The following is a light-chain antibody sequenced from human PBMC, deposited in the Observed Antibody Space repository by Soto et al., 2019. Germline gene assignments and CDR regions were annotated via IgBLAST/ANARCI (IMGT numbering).Light chain of an antibody. Sequence: DIQMTQSPSSLSASVGDRVTITCRASQNIRNYLNWYQQKPGQAPKFLIYAASSLQSGVPSRFSGRGYGTDFTLTITSLQAEDFATYFCQQGYDTPITFGQGTRLEIK. CDR2: AAS. CDR1: QNIRNY. CDR3: QQGYDTPIT. V-gene: IGKV1-39*01. J-gene: IGKJ5*01.